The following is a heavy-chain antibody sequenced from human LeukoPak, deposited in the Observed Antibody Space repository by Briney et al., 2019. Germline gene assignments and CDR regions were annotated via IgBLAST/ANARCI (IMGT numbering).Heavy chain of an antibody. Sequence: SETLSLTCTVSGGSISSGSYYWSWIRQPAGNGLEWIGRIYTSGSTNYNPSLKSRVTISVDTSKNQFSLKLSSVNAADTAVYYCARDTTGSSLDYWGQGTLVTVSS. CDR1: GGSISSGSYY. V-gene: IGHV4-61*02. CDR2: IYTSGST. D-gene: IGHD1-26*01. CDR3: ARDTTGSSLDY. J-gene: IGHJ4*02.